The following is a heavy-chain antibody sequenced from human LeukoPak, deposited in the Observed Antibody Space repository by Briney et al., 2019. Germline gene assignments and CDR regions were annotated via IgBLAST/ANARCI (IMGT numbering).Heavy chain of an antibody. V-gene: IGHV4-59*01. CDR1: GDSISNYY. D-gene: IGHD3-10*01. J-gene: IGHJ4*02. CDR2: IYYSGST. Sequence: SETLSLTCTVSGDSISNYYWSWIRQPPGKGLEWIGYIYYSGSTNYNPSLKSRVTISVDTSKNQFSLKLSSVTAADTALYYCARGYGSGSHCFDYWGQGSLVTVSS. CDR3: ARGYGSGSHCFDY.